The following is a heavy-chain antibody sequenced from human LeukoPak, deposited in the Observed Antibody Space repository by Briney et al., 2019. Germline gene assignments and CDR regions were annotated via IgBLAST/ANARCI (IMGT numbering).Heavy chain of an antibody. D-gene: IGHD6-13*01. CDR2: ISGSGGST. CDR1: GFTLSIYA. J-gene: IGHJ5*02. Sequence: GGSLRLSCAASGFTLSIYAMNWVRQAPGKGLEWVSAISGSGGSTYYADSVKGRFTISRDNSKNTLYLQMNSLGAEDTAVYYCARGPWGAAAGGVIGFDPWGQGTLVTVSS. CDR3: ARGPWGAAAGGVIGFDP. V-gene: IGHV3-23*01.